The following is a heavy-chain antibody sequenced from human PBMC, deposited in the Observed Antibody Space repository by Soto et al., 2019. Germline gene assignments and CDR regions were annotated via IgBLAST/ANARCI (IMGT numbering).Heavy chain of an antibody. J-gene: IGHJ4*02. Sequence: SETLSLTCTVSGDSISSYYWSWIRQPPGKGLEWIGYIYYTGSTNYNPSLKSRVTISVDTSKNQFSLKLSSVTAADTAVYYCARAPGRVNGYFDVRGQRTPVTVSS. CDR2: IYYTGST. CDR1: GDSISSYY. CDR3: ARAPGRVNGYFDV. D-gene: IGHD3-9*01. V-gene: IGHV4-59*01.